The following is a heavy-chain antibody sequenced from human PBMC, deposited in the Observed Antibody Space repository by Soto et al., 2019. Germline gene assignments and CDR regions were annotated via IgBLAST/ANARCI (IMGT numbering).Heavy chain of an antibody. D-gene: IGHD2-15*01. V-gene: IGHV3-23*01. J-gene: IGHJ4*02. Sequence: AGGSLRLSCAASGFTFSSYAMSWVRQAPGKGLEWVSAISGSGGSTYYADSVKGRFTISRDNSKNTLYLQMNSLRAEDTAVYYCAKALLPTSVVVAAMYFDYWGQGTLVTVSS. CDR2: ISGSGGST. CDR3: AKALLPTSVVVAAMYFDY. CDR1: GFTFSSYA.